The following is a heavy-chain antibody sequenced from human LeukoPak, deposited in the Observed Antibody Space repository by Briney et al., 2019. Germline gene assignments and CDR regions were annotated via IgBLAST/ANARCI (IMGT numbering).Heavy chain of an antibody. J-gene: IGHJ4*02. CDR1: GFTFTNHW. Sequence: PGGSLRLSCAASGFTFTNHWMHWVRQAPGKGLVWVSVIVGDGGGIEYADSVKGRFTISRDNAKNSLYLQMNSLRAEDTAVYYCARVGTIDYWGQGTLVTVSS. D-gene: IGHD5-12*01. V-gene: IGHV3-74*01. CDR3: ARVGTIDY. CDR2: IVGDGGGI.